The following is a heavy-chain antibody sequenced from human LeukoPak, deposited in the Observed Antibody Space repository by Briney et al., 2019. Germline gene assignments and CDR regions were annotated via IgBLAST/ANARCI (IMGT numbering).Heavy chain of an antibody. J-gene: IGHJ6*03. D-gene: IGHD2-2*01. CDR2: INPNSGGT. CDR3: ARSRDELLLYYYYYMDV. CDR1: GYTFTGYY. Sequence: ASVKVSCKASGYTFTGYYMHWVRQAPGQGLEWMGWINPNSGGTNYAQKFQGRVTMTRDTSISTAYMELSRLRSDDTAVYYCARSRDELLLYYYYYMDVWGKGTTVTVSS. V-gene: IGHV1-2*02.